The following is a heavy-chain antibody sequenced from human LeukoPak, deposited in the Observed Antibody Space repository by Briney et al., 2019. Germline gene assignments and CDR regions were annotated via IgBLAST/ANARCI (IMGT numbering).Heavy chain of an antibody. CDR2: MDPNSGNT. CDR1: GYTFISHD. Sequence: ASVKVSCKTSGYTFISHDINWVRQATGQGLEWMGWMDPNSGNTGYAQRFQGRVTLTRSTSLSEAYMELTSLKFEDTAVYYCARVQGSDTSGSFDHWGQGTLVTVSS. J-gene: IGHJ4*02. V-gene: IGHV1-8*01. D-gene: IGHD1-26*01. CDR3: ARVQGSDTSGSFDH.